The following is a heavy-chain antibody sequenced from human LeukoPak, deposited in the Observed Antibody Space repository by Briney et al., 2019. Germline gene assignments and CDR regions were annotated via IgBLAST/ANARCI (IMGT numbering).Heavy chain of an antibody. CDR1: GGSISTYY. D-gene: IGHD2-15*01. V-gene: IGHV4-34*01. J-gene: IGHJ4*02. CDR3: APGWPTLDY. Sequence: PSETLSLTCTISGGSISTYYWSWIRQPPGKGLEWIGEINHSGSTNYNPSLKSRVTISVDTSKNQFSLKLSSVTAADTAVYYCAPGWPTLDYWGQGTLVTVSS. CDR2: INHSGST.